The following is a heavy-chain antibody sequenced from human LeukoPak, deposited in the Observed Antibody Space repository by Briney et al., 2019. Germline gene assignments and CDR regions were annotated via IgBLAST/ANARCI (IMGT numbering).Heavy chain of an antibody. D-gene: IGHD6-13*01. CDR1: EFTFSSYA. CDR2: ISGNGGST. V-gene: IGHV3-23*01. CDR3: AKGYSSSWYYFDY. Sequence: GEPLRLSCAASEFTFSSYAMSWVRQAPGKGLEWVSAISGNGGSTYYAVSVKGRFTISRDNSKYTLYLQMNNLRDEDTAVYYCAKGYSSSWYYFDYWGQGALVTASS. J-gene: IGHJ4*02.